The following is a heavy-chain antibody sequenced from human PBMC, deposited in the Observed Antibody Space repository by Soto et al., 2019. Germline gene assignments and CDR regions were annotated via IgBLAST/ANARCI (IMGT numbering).Heavy chain of an antibody. J-gene: IGHJ4*02. CDR3: AKGCLTVAGTSCS. CDR1: RFTFTTYA. Sequence: EMQLLESGGGLVQPGGSLRLSCAASRFTFTTYAMSWVRQAPGKGLEWVSSITGSGGGTYYADSVRGRFTISRDNSNNTLYLQMNSLRAEDTAVYYCAKGCLTVAGTSCSWGQGTLVTVSS. V-gene: IGHV3-23*01. D-gene: IGHD6-19*01. CDR2: ITGSGGGT.